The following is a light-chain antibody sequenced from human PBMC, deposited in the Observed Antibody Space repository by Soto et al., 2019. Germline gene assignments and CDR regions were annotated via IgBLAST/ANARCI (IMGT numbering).Light chain of an antibody. CDR3: QQFGSSLLT. J-gene: IGKJ4*01. CDR2: GAS. CDR1: QSVSSSY. V-gene: IGKV3-20*01. Sequence: EIVLTQSPGTLSLSPGERATLSCRASQSVSSSYLAWYQQKPGQAPRLLIYGASSRATGIPDRFSGSGSGTDFTRTITRLEPEDLAVYYCQQFGSSLLTFGGGTQVEIK.